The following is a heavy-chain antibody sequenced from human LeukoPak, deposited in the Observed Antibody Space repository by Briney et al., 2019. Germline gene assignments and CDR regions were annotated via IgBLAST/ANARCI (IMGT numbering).Heavy chain of an antibody. Sequence: PGGSLRLSCAASGFTFSSYSMNWVRQAPGKGLEWVSSISSSSSYIYYADSVKGRFTISRDNSKNTLYLQMNSLRAEDTAVYYCATNDYGGNFGIYYMDVWGKGTTVTVSS. D-gene: IGHD4-23*01. V-gene: IGHV3-21*01. CDR2: ISSSSSYI. CDR1: GFTFSSYS. CDR3: ATNDYGGNFGIYYMDV. J-gene: IGHJ6*03.